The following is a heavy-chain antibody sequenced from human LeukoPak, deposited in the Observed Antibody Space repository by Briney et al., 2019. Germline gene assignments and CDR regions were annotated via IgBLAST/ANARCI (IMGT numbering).Heavy chain of an antibody. J-gene: IGHJ4*02. V-gene: IGHV3-30*02. D-gene: IGHD3-22*01. CDR2: IRYDGSNK. CDR1: GFTFSSYG. CDR3: AKEIYYYDSSGYSIDY. Sequence: GSLRLSCAASGFTFSSYGMHWVRQAPGKGLEWVAFIRYDGSNKYYADSVKGRFTISRDNSKNTLYLQMNSLRAEDTAVYYCAKEIYYYDSSGYSIDYWGQGTLVTVSS.